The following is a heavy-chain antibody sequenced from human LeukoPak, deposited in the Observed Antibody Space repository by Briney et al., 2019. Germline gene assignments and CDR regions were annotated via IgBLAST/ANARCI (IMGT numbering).Heavy chain of an antibody. CDR3: ARGGVYYDSSGLIDY. CDR2: IYYSGST. V-gene: IGHV4-39*07. Sequence: PSETLSLTCTVSGGSISSSSYYWGWIRQPPGKGLEWIGSIYYSGSTYYNPSLKSRVTISVDTSKNQFSLKLSSVTAADTAVYYCARGGVYYDSSGLIDYWGQGTLVTVSS. CDR1: GGSISSSSYY. J-gene: IGHJ4*02. D-gene: IGHD3-22*01.